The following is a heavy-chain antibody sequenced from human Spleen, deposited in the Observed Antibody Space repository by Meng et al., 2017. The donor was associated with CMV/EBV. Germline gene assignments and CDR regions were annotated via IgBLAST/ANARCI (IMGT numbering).Heavy chain of an antibody. CDR2: ISGNSGII. D-gene: IGHD3-3*01. Sequence: SLKISCAASGFTFDESAMHWVRQGPGKGLEWVSGISGNSGIIRYADSVKGRFTISRDNAKNSLYLQMNSLRAEDMALYYCVKGVGGFLNYFDYWGQGTLVTVSS. V-gene: IGHV3-9*03. CDR1: GFTFDESA. J-gene: IGHJ4*02. CDR3: VKGVGGFLNYFDY.